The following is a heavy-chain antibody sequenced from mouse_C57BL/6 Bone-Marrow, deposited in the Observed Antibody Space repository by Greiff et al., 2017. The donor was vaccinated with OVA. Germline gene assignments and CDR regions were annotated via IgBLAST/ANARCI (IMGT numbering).Heavy chain of an antibody. CDR3: AIHAPWFAY. V-gene: IGHV1-74*01. CDR2: IHPSDSDT. CDR1: GYTFTSYR. Sequence: QVQLKQPGAELVKPGASVKVSCKASGYTFTSYRMHWVKQRPGQGLEWIGRIHPSDSDTNYNQKFKGKATLTVDKSSSTAYMQLSSLTSEDSAVYYCAIHAPWFAYWGQGTLVTVSA. J-gene: IGHJ3*01.